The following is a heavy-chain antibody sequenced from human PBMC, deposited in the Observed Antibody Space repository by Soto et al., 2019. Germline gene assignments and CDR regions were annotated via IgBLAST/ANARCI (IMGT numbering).Heavy chain of an antibody. CDR2: IYYSGST. V-gene: IGHV4-39*01. CDR1: GGSISSSSYY. CDR3: ARHWYSGSDDAKWFDP. J-gene: IGHJ5*02. D-gene: IGHD5-12*01. Sequence: SETLSLTCTVSGGSISSSSYYWGWIRQPPGKGLEWIGSIYYSGSTYYNPSLKSRVTISVDTSKNQFSLKLSSVTAADTAVYYCARHWYSGSDDAKWFDPSGQGTLVTVSS.